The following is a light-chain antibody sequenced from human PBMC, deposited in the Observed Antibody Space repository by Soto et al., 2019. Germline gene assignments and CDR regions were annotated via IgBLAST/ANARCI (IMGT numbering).Light chain of an antibody. J-gene: IGKJ2*01. CDR3: QQRSNGPSYT. CDR2: EAS. Sequence: EIVLTQSPATLSLSPGERATLSCRASQSVSSYLAWYQHKPGQAPRLLIYEASNRATGIPARFSGSVSGTDFTLTISSLEREDFAVYYCQQRSNGPSYTFGQGTKLEIK. V-gene: IGKV3-11*01. CDR1: QSVSSY.